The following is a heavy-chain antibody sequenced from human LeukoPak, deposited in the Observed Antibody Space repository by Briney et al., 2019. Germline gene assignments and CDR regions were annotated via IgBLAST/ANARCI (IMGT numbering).Heavy chain of an antibody. CDR3: AKELTTERTPGVDS. CDR2: ISGSGDTT. Sequence: GGSLRLSCTASGFTFSSYPMSWVRQGPGTGLEWVSAISGSGDTTFYADSVKGRFTISRDNSKKTLYLQVNSLRAEDTAVYFCAKELTTERTPGVDSWGQGTLVTVSS. CDR1: GFTFSSYP. D-gene: IGHD4-17*01. V-gene: IGHV3-23*01. J-gene: IGHJ4*02.